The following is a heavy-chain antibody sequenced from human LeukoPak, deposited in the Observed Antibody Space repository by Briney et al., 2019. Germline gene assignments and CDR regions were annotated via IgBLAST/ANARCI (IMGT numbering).Heavy chain of an antibody. V-gene: IGHV3-7*04. Sequence: PGGSLRLSCAASGITFSNSWMTWVRQAPGKGLEWVANIKEDGSEKNYADSVKGRFTISRDNAKNSLYLQMNSLRAEDTAVYYCARGSPSDYWGQGTLVTVSS. CDR3: ARGSPSDY. CDR1: GITFSNSW. J-gene: IGHJ4*02. D-gene: IGHD6-13*01. CDR2: IKEDGSEK.